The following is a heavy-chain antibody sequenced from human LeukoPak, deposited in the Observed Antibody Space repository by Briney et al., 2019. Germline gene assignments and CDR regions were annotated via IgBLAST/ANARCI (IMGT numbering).Heavy chain of an antibody. V-gene: IGHV4-34*01. CDR1: GGSFSGYY. Sequence: SETLSLTCAVYGGSFSGYYWSWIRQPPGKGLEWIGEINHSGSTNYNPSLKSRVTISVDTSKNRFSLKLSSVTAADTAVYYCARGAHDYGDYVVGYWGQGTLVTVSS. CDR2: INHSGST. J-gene: IGHJ4*02. CDR3: ARGAHDYGDYVVGY. D-gene: IGHD4-17*01.